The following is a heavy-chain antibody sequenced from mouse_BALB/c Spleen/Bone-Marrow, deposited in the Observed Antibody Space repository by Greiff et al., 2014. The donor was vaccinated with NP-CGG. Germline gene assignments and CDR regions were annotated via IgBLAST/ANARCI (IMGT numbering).Heavy chain of an antibody. CDR1: GFTFSSYT. CDR2: ISNGGGST. Sequence: VQLKESGGGLVQPGGSLKLSCAASGFTFSSYTMSWVRQTPEKRLEWVAYISNGGGSTYYPDTVKGRFTISRDNAKNTLYLQMSRLKSEDTAMYYCGRRGGSRGYDVDYWGRGTTLTVAS. V-gene: IGHV5-12-2*01. J-gene: IGHJ2*01. D-gene: IGHD2-2*01. CDR3: GRRGGSRGYDVDY.